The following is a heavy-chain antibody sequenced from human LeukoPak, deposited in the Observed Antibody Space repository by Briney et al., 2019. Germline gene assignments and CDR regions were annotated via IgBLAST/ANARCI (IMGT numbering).Heavy chain of an antibody. CDR2: ISAYNGDT. J-gene: IGHJ4*02. Sequence: PRASVKVSCKASGYTFTNSDITWVRQAPGQGLEWMGWISAYNGDTNYAQKLQGRVAMTTDTSTSTAYMELRSLRSDDTAVYYCARVSMSTTKDYWGQGTLVTVSS. CDR1: GYTFTNSD. V-gene: IGHV1-18*01. CDR3: ARVSMSTTKDY. D-gene: IGHD5-24*01.